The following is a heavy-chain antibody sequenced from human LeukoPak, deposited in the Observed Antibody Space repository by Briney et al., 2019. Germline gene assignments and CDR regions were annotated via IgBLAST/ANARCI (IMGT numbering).Heavy chain of an antibody. V-gene: IGHV3-23*01. CDR2: ITFSGATT. CDR3: AKPHYYDSGGSYIAGAFDI. CDR1: GFTFSSYA. D-gene: IGHD3-22*01. J-gene: IGHJ3*02. Sequence: GGSLRLSCAASGFTFSSYAISWVRQAPGKGLEWVSCITFSGATTFYADSVKGRFTISRDNSKNTLYLQMNSLRAEDTAVYYCAKPHYYDSGGSYIAGAFDIWGQGTMVTVSS.